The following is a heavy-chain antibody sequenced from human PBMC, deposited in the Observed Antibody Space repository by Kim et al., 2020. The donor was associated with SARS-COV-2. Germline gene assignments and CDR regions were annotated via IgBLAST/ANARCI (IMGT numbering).Heavy chain of an antibody. CDR3: AREVTRRNYYYGMDV. Sequence: ASVKVSCKASGYTFTSYDINWVRQATGQGLEWMGWMNPNSGNTGYAQKFQGSVTMTRNTSISTAYMDLSSLRPEDTAVYYCAREVTRRNYYYGMDVWGQGTTVPVSS. J-gene: IGHJ6*02. D-gene: IGHD2-21*02. V-gene: IGHV1-8*01. CDR2: MNPNSGNT. CDR1: GYTFTSYD.